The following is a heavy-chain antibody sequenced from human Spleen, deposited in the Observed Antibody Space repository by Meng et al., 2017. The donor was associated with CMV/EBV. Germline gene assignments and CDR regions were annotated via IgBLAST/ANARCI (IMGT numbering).Heavy chain of an antibody. D-gene: IGHD2-2*03. Sequence: GGSLRLSCAASGFTFSSYTMTWVRQAPGKGLEWVSGVSGSGASTYYADSVKGRFSISRDNSKNTVYLQINSLSAEDTAVYYCAKDNGYLGVWGQGTTVTVSS. CDR1: GFTFSSYT. CDR3: AKDNGYLGV. CDR2: VSGSGAST. J-gene: IGHJ6*02. V-gene: IGHV3-23*01.